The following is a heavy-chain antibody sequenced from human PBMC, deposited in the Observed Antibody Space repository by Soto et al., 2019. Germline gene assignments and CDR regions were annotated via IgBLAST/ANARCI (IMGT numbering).Heavy chain of an antibody. CDR1: GYSFTSYW. CDR2: IYPGDSDT. Sequence: GESLKISCKGSGYSFTSYWIGWVRQMPGKGLEWMGIIYPGDSDTRHSPSFQGQVTISADKSISTAYLQWSSLKASDTAVYYCARGWFGELLWTAYYYGMDVWGQGTTVTVSS. D-gene: IGHD3-10*01. J-gene: IGHJ6*02. V-gene: IGHV5-51*01. CDR3: ARGWFGELLWTAYYYGMDV.